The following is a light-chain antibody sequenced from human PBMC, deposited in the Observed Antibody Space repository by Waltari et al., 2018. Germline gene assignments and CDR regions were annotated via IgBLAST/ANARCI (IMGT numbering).Light chain of an antibody. V-gene: IGKV1D-16*01. CDR1: QDISKW. J-gene: IGKJ3*01. Sequence: DIQVTQSPFSVSASVGDRVTITCRASQDISKWLAWYQQKPEKAPKSLIYDASRLQSGVPSRFNGSGSGTDFTLTINSLQPEDFATYYCQQYNNYPPTCGPGTKVDVK. CDR2: DAS. CDR3: QQYNNYPPT.